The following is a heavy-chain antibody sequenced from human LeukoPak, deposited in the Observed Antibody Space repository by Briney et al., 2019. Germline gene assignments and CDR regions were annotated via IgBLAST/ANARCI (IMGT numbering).Heavy chain of an antibody. CDR2: IWYDGSNK. Sequence: PGRSLRLSCAASGFTFSSYGMHWVRQAPGKGLEWVAVIWYDGSNKYYADSVKGRFTISRDNSKNTLYLQMNSLRAEDTAVYYCAKDYYDSSGYYYVSYFDYWGQGTLVTVSS. CDR1: GFTFSSYG. J-gene: IGHJ4*02. D-gene: IGHD3-22*01. CDR3: AKDYYDSSGYYYVSYFDY. V-gene: IGHV3-33*06.